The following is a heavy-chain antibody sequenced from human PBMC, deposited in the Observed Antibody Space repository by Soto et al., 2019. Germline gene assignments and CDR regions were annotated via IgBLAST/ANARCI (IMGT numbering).Heavy chain of an antibody. CDR1: GGSFSGYY. Sequence: PSETLSLTCAVYGGSFSGYYWNWIRQPPGKGLEWIGEIIHTGSTNYNPSLKSRVTISVDTSKNQFSLKLSSVTAADTAVYYCARAPGRTKPIELWGRGTLVTVSS. D-gene: IGHD2-21*01. CDR3: ARAPGRTKPIEL. CDR2: IIHTGST. J-gene: IGHJ4*02. V-gene: IGHV4-34*12.